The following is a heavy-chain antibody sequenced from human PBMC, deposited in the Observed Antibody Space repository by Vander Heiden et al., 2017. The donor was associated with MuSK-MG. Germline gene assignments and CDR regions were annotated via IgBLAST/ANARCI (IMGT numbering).Heavy chain of an antibody. J-gene: IGHJ5*02. CDR1: GFTFSSYG. CDR2: IWYDGSNK. D-gene: IGHD3-16*01. V-gene: IGHV3-33*01. CDR3: ARDRLINWFDP. Sequence: QVQLVESGGGVVQPGRSLRLSCAASGFTFSSYGMHWVRQAPGKGLEWVAVIWYDGSNKYYADSVKGRFTISRDNSKNTLYLQMNSLRAEDTAVYYCARDRLINWFDPWGQGTLVTVSS.